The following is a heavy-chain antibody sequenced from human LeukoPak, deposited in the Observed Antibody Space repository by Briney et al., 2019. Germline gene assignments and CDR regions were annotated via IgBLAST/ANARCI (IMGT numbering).Heavy chain of an antibody. J-gene: IGHJ4*02. Sequence: QPGRSLRLSCAASGFTFSSYGMHWVRQAPGKGLEWVAVIWYDGSNKYYAGSVKGRFTISRDNSKNTLYLQMNSLRAEDTAVYYCARAIVMAPIDYWGQGTLVTVSS. V-gene: IGHV3-33*01. D-gene: IGHD3-16*02. CDR2: IWYDGSNK. CDR3: ARAIVMAPIDY. CDR1: GFTFSSYG.